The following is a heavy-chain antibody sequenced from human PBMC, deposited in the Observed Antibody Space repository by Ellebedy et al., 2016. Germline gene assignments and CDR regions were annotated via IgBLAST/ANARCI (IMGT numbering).Heavy chain of an antibody. J-gene: IGHJ3*01. CDR2: LYTDGKT. CDR3: ATRHYGGFDF. V-gene: IGHV3-53*01. CDR1: GFIVNSNY. D-gene: IGHD4-23*01. Sequence: GESLKISXAGSGFIVNSNYMTWVRQAPGKGLEWVSLLYTDGKTSYADSVKGRFTISRDSRKNTLYLQMNSLRGEDTAVYYCATRHYGGFDFWGRGTMVTVSS.